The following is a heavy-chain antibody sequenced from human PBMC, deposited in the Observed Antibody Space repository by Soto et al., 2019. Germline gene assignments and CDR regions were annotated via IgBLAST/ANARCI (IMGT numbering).Heavy chain of an antibody. J-gene: IGHJ4*02. CDR2: INPNSSGT. V-gene: IGHV1-2*02. D-gene: IGHD2-2*01. CDR3: AIYHLELFRFDY. CDR1: GYSLRSNY. Sequence: ASVKVSCKASGYSLRSNYVHWVRQAPGQGLEWMGWINPNSSGTVYAQQFQGRVTMTTDTSTSTAYMELRSLRSDDTAMYFCAIYHLELFRFDYWGQGTLVTVSS.